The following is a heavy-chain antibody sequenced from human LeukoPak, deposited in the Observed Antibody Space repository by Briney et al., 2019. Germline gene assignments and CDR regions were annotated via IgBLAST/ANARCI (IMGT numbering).Heavy chain of an antibody. CDR3: AKDSTYYYDSSGYYYWRWFDY. V-gene: IGHV3-20*04. CDR1: GFTFDKYG. D-gene: IGHD3-22*01. J-gene: IGHJ4*02. CDR2: IDWNGGST. Sequence: PGGSLRLSCAASGFTFDKYGMSWVRQAPGKGLEWVSGIDWNGGSTGYADSVKGRFTISRDNAKNSLFLQMNTLRAEDTALYYCAKDSTYYYDSSGYYYWRWFDYWGQGTLVTVSS.